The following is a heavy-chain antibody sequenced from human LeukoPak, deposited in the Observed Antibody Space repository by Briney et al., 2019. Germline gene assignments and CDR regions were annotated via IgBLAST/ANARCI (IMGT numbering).Heavy chain of an antibody. CDR2: IRYDGSNK. Sequence: GGSLRLSCAASGFTFSSYGMHWVRQAPGKELEWVAFIRYDGSNKYYADSVKGRFTISRDNSKNTLYLQMNSLRAEDTAVYYCAKSGPPHYYYYYYYMDVWGKGTTVTVSS. D-gene: IGHD2-8*02. J-gene: IGHJ6*03. CDR1: GFTFSSYG. CDR3: AKSGPPHYYYYYYYMDV. V-gene: IGHV3-30*02.